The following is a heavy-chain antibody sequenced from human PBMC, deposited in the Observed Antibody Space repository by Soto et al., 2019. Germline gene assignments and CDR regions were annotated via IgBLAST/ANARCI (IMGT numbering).Heavy chain of an antibody. CDR3: ARPAAAAHPGHTMDV. D-gene: IGHD6-13*01. V-gene: IGHV5-51*01. Sequence: GESVKLSCKGSGYSFSNYWIGWVRQMPGKGLEWMGIIYLGDSETRYSPSFEGQVTISADKSISTAYLQWNSLKASDTAIYYCARPAAAAHPGHTMDVLGQGTTVTVSS. J-gene: IGHJ6*01. CDR2: IYLGDSET. CDR1: GYSFSNYW.